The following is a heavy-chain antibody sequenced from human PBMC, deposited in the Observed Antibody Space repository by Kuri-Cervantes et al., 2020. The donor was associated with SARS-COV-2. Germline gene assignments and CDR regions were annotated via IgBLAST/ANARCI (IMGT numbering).Heavy chain of an antibody. Sequence: SETLSLTCTVSGYSISSGYYWGWIRQPAGKGLEWIGRIYTSGSTNYNPSLKSRVTMSVDTSKNQFSLKLSSVTAADTAVYYCARWRYGDFSFDYWGQGTLVTVSS. D-gene: IGHD4-17*01. CDR1: GYSISSGYY. J-gene: IGHJ4*02. V-gene: IGHV4-4*07. CDR3: ARWRYGDFSFDY. CDR2: IYTSGST.